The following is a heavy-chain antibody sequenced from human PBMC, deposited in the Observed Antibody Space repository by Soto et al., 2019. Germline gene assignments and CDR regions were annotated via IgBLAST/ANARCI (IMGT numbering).Heavy chain of an antibody. Sequence: QVQLQQWGAGLLKPSETLSLTCAVYGGSFSGYYWTWIRQPPGKGLEWIGEINHSGSTNCNPSLKHRVTISVEVSKNQFSLKLRSVSAADQAVYFCASASTNRGYRSGPVYWGQGTLVTVSS. CDR2: INHSGST. CDR3: ASASTNRGYRSGPVY. J-gene: IGHJ4*02. V-gene: IGHV4-34*01. CDR1: GGSFSGYY. D-gene: IGHD5-18*01.